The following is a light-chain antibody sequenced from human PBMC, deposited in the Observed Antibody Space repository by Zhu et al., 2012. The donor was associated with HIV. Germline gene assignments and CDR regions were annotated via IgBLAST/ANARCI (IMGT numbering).Light chain of an antibody. V-gene: IGKV1-5*03. CDR3: QQYNSYSRT. CDR1: QSINSW. CDR2: KAS. Sequence: DIQMTQSPSTLSASVGDRVTITCRASQSINSWLAWYQQKAGKAPKLLIYKASSLESGVPSRFSGSGSETEFTLTISSLQPDDFATYYCQQYNSYSRTFGQGTKGGNQT. J-gene: IGKJ1*01.